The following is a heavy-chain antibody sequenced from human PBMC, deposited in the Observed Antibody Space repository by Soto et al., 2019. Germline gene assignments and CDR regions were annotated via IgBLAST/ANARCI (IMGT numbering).Heavy chain of an antibody. CDR3: ARELLWFGESNNWFDP. V-gene: IGHV4-31*03. D-gene: IGHD3-10*01. CDR2: IYYSGST. J-gene: IGHJ5*02. Sequence: PSETLSLTCTVSGGSISSGGYYWSWIRQHPGKGLEWIGYIYYSGSTYYNPSLKSRVTISVDTSKNQFSLKLSSVTAADTAVYYCARELLWFGESNNWFDPWGQGTLVTVSS. CDR1: GGSISSGGYY.